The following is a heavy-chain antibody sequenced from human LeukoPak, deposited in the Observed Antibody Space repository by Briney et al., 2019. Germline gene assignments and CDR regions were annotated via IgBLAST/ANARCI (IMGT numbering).Heavy chain of an antibody. CDR3: ARDAAAGYYYVDV. CDR2: ISSSSSTI. V-gene: IGHV3-48*01. D-gene: IGHD6-13*01. Sequence: GGSLRLSCAASGFTFSSYSMNWVRQAPGKGLEWVSYISSSSSTIYYADSVKGRFTISRDNAKNSLYLQMNSLRAEDTAVYYCARDAAAGYYYVDVWGKGTTVTVSS. J-gene: IGHJ6*03. CDR1: GFTFSSYS.